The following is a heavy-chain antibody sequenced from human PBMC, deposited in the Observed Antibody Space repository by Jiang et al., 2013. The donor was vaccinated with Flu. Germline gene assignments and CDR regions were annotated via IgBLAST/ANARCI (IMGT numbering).Heavy chain of an antibody. Sequence: GPGLVKPSGTLSLTCTVSGGSISSSSYYWGWIRQPPGKGLEWIGSIYYSGRTYYNPSLKSRVTISVDTSKNQFSLKLSSVTAADTAVYYCARVPAADMIDYWGQGTLVTVSS. J-gene: IGHJ4*02. V-gene: IGHV4-39*01. CDR2: IYYSGRT. D-gene: IGHD2-2*01. CDR3: ARVPAADMIDY. CDR1: GGSISSSSYY.